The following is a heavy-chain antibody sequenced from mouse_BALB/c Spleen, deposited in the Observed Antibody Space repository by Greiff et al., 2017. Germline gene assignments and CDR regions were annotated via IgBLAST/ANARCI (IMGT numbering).Heavy chain of an antibody. CDR3: TRRGGWLLDYAMDY. CDR2: IRLKSNNYAT. CDR1: GFTFSNYW. Sequence: EVKLMESGGGLVQPGGSMKLSCVASGFTFSNYWMNWVRQSPEKGLEWVAEIRLKSNNYATHYAESVKGRFTISRDDSKSSVYLQMNNLRAEDTGIYYCTRRGGWLLDYAMDYWGQGTSVTVSS. V-gene: IGHV6-6*02. D-gene: IGHD2-3*01. J-gene: IGHJ4*01.